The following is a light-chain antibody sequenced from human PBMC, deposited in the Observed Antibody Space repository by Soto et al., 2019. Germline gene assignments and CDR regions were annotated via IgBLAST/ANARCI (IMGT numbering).Light chain of an antibody. V-gene: IGKV3-15*01. CDR3: QQYNDWHPIT. CDR2: DAS. J-gene: IGKJ4*01. Sequence: PGERASLSCRASQSFGGSYLAWYQQKAGQATRLVIFDASTRANGIPDRFSGRGSGTDFTLTISSLQSEDSAFYFCQQYNDWHPITFGGGTKVDIK. CDR1: QSFGGSY.